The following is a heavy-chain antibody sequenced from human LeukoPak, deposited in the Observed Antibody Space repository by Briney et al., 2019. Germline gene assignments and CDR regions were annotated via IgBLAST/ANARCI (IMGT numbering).Heavy chain of an antibody. CDR1: GFTFSSYG. Sequence: GGSLRLSCAASGFTFSSYGMSWVRQAPGKGLEWVSAISGSGGSTYYADSVKGRFTISRDNSKNTLSLQVNSLRAEDTAVYYCAKGDYYDTSIYYTLAFDYWGQGTLVTVSS. V-gene: IGHV3-23*01. CDR2: ISGSGGST. J-gene: IGHJ4*02. CDR3: AKGDYYDTSIYYTLAFDY. D-gene: IGHD3-22*01.